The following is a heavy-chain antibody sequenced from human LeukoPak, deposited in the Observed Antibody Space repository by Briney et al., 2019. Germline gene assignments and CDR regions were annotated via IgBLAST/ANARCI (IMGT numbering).Heavy chain of an antibody. CDR3: ARGAYLDI. Sequence: SETLSLTCTVSGGSISSSSYYWSWIRQPAGKGLEWIGRIYTSGSTNYNPSLKSRVTISVDTSKNQFSLKLSSVTAADTAVYYCARGAYLDIWGQGTMVTVSS. V-gene: IGHV4-61*02. CDR2: IYTSGST. CDR1: GGSISSSSYY. J-gene: IGHJ3*02.